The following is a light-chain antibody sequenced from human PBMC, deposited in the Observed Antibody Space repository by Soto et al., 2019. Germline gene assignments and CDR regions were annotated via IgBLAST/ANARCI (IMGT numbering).Light chain of an antibody. CDR2: LNSDGSH. Sequence: QSVLTQSPSASASLGASVKLTCTLSSGHSSYAIAWHQQQPEKGPRYLMKLNSDGSHRKGDGIPDRFSGSSSGAERYLTISSLQSEDEADYYCQTWGTGIHVFGTGTKLTVL. CDR3: QTWGTGIHV. V-gene: IGLV4-69*01. CDR1: SGHSSYA. J-gene: IGLJ1*01.